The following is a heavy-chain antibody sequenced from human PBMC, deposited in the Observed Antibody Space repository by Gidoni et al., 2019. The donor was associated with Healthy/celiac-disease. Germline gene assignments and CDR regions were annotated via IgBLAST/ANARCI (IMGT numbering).Heavy chain of an antibody. V-gene: IGHV4-39*01. CDR3: ERLSSSWIDSDY. CDR1: GGSISRSSYY. D-gene: IGHD6-13*01. J-gene: IGHJ4*02. Sequence: QLQLQESGPGLVKPSETLSLTCTVSGGSISRSSYYWGWIRQPPGKGLEWIGSIYYSGSTYYNPSLKSRVTISVDTSKNQFSLKLSSVTAADTAVYYCERLSSSWIDSDYWGQGTLVTVSS. CDR2: IYYSGST.